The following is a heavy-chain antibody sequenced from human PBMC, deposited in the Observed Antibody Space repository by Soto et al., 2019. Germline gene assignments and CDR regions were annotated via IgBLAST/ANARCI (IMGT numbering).Heavy chain of an antibody. V-gene: IGHV1-46*03. D-gene: IGHD3-16*01. CDR3: ARGFGITFGGVTRPGAFDI. J-gene: IGHJ3*02. CDR1: GYTFTSYY. Sequence: GASVKVSCKASGYTFTSYYMHWVRQAPGQGLEWMGIINPSGGSTSYAQRFQGRVTMTRDTSTSTVYMELSSLRSEDTAVYYCARGFGITFGGVTRPGAFDIWGQGTMVTVSS. CDR2: INPSGGST.